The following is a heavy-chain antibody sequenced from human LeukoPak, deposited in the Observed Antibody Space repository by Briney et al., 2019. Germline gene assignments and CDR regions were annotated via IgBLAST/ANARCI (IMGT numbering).Heavy chain of an antibody. J-gene: IGHJ4*02. CDR1: GFTFSAST. D-gene: IGHD3-3*01. CDR2: ISYDGITK. V-gene: IGHV3-30*04. Sequence: PGGSLRLSCVASGFTFSASTMHWVRQAPGKGLEWVAVISYDGITKYYAGSVKGRFTISRDNSKNTLYLQMNSLRPEDTAVYYCARDRLPSHQDDFDYWGQGTLVTVSS. CDR3: ARDRLPSHQDDFDY.